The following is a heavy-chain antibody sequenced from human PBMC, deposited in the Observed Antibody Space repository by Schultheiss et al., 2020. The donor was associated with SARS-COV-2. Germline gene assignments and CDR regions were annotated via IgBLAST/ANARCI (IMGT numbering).Heavy chain of an antibody. CDR1: GFTFSSYA. CDR2: INHSGST. V-gene: IGHV4-34*01. CDR3: ARMPNAFDI. D-gene: IGHD2-2*01. Sequence: GSLRLSCAASGFTFSSYAMHWVRQAPGKGLEWIGEINHSGSTNYNPSLKSRVTISVDTSKNQFSLKLSSVTAADTAVYYCARMPNAFDIWGQGTMVTVSS. J-gene: IGHJ3*02.